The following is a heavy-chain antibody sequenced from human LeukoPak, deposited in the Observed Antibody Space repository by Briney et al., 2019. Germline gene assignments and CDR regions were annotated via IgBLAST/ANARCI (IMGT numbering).Heavy chain of an antibody. Sequence: GESLQISCKGSGYSFTNYCIGWWRQMPGESVVWMVVIYPGGSNTKYNPSLKSQVTISADKSINPASLQLSSLKASDTALYYCAMRDSSGYSFDYWGQGTLVTVSS. CDR3: AMRDSSGYSFDY. J-gene: IGHJ4*02. CDR2: IYPGGSNT. V-gene: IGHV5-51*01. CDR1: GYSFTNYC. D-gene: IGHD3-22*01.